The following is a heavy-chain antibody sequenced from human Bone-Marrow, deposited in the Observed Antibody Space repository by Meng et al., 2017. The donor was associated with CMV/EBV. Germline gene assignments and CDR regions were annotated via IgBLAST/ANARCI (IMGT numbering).Heavy chain of an antibody. CDR3: GRDFPTGTYDFWSGYFYYYGMDV. CDR2: ISSSSSYI. V-gene: IGHV3-21*01. J-gene: IGHJ6*01. D-gene: IGHD3-3*01. Sequence: GESLKISCAASGFTFSSYWMNWVRQAPGKGLEWVSSISSSSSYIYYADSVKGRFTISRDNAKNSLYLQMNSLRAEDTAVYYCGRDFPTGTYDFWSGYFYYYGMDVWGQGTTVTVSS. CDR1: GFTFSSYW.